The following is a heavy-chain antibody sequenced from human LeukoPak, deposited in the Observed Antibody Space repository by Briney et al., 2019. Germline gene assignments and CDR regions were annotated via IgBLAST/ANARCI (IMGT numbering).Heavy chain of an antibody. V-gene: IGHV1-18*01. CDR2: ISAKNGST. CDR3: ARDGYTYGRIYY. D-gene: IGHD5-18*01. J-gene: IGHJ4*02. Sequence: EASVKVSCKASGYIFTTYGISWVRQAPGQGLEWMGWISAKNGSTKYVQKFQGKFTMTTDTSTNTAYMELRSLRSDDTAVYYCARDGYTYGRIYYRGQGTVVTVSS. CDR1: GYIFTTYG.